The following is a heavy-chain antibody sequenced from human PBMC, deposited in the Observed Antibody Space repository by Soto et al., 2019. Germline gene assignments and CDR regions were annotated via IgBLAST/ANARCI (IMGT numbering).Heavy chain of an antibody. CDR2: IYYSGST. CDR3: EVNEDPYRSGFSVAFDI. CDR1: GGSISSSSYY. Sequence: LSLTCPVSGGSISSSSYYWGWIRQPPGNGLEWIGSIYYSGSTYYNPSLKSRVTISVDTSNNQFSLKLSSVTAADTAVYYSEVNEDPYRSGFSVAFDIWGECTMVTVS. D-gene: IGHD6-19*01. J-gene: IGHJ3*02. V-gene: IGHV4-39*01.